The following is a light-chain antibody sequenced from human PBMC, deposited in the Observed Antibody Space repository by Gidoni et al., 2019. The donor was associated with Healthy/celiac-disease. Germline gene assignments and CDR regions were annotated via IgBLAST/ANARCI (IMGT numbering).Light chain of an antibody. Sequence: EIVLTQSPATLSLSPGERATLSCRASQSVSSSYLAWYQQKPGQAPRLLIYGASSRATGIPDRFSGSGSGTDFTLTISRLEPEDFAVYYCQQYGSSPLATFGQGTKLEIK. V-gene: IGKV3-20*01. CDR3: QQYGSSPLAT. J-gene: IGKJ2*01. CDR1: QSVSSSY. CDR2: GAS.